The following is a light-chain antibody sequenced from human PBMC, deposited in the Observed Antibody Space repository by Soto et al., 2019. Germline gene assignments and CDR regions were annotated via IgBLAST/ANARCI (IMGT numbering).Light chain of an antibody. J-gene: IGLJ1*01. V-gene: IGLV2-8*01. CDR3: SSYAGSNNFV. CDR2: EVS. Sequence: QSALTQPPSASGSPGQSVTISCTGTISDVGGYNYVSWYQQHPGKAPKLMIYEVSKRPSGVPDRFSGSKSGNTASLTVSGLQDEDEADYYCSSYAGSNNFVFGTGTKLTVL. CDR1: ISDVGGYNY.